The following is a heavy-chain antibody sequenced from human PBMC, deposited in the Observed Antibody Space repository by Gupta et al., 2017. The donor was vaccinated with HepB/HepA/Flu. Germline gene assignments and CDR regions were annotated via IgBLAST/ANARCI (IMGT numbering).Heavy chain of an antibody. J-gene: IGHJ4*02. CDR1: GFTFSSYE. CDR2: ISSSGSSI. Sequence: EVQLVESGGGLVQPGGSLRLSCAVSGFTFSSYEMNWVCQAPGKGLEWVSYISSSGSSIHYADSVKGRFTISRDNAKNSLYLQMNSRRAEDTAVYYCATWWAVTTNYWGQGTLVTVSS. D-gene: IGHD4-17*01. V-gene: IGHV3-48*03. CDR3: ATWWAVTTNY.